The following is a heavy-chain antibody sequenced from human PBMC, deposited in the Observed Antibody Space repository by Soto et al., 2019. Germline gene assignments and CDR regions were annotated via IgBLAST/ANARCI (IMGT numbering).Heavy chain of an antibody. CDR2: ISGGNGNA. CDR3: ARKGAGSNYFDQ. V-gene: IGHV1-3*05. D-gene: IGHD2-15*01. CDR1: GYIFTNYA. J-gene: IGHJ4*02. Sequence: QVQLVQSGAEEKKPGASVKVSCKASGYIFTNYAMHWVRQAPGQRLEWMGWISGGNGNAKYSQKFLGRVTITRDTSASTAYMEMSSLTSEDTAVYYCARKGAGSNYFDQWGQGILVTVSS.